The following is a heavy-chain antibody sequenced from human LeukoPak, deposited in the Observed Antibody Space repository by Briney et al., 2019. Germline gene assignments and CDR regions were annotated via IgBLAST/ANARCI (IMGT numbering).Heavy chain of an antibody. V-gene: IGHV3-73*01. J-gene: IGHJ4*02. CDR1: GFTFSGSA. D-gene: IGHD1-26*01. CDR3: AKDSGSFDY. CDR2: IRSKANSYAT. Sequence: KPGGSLRLSCAASGFTFSGSAMHWVRQASGKGLEWVGRIRSKANSYATAYAASVKGRFTISRDDSKNTAYLQMSSLRPEDTAVYYCAKDSGSFDYWGQGTLVTVSS.